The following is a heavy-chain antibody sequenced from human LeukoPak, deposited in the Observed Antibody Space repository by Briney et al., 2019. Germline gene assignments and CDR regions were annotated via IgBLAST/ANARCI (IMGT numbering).Heavy chain of an antibody. CDR3: ARGGSQTQYYYDSSGYYKRPGRPFDY. CDR2: INHSGST. Sequence: PSETLSLTCAAYGGSFSGYYWSWIRQPPGKGLEWIGEINHSGSTNYNPSLKSRVTISVDTSKNQFSLKLSSVTAADTAVYYCARGGSQTQYYYDSSGYYKRPGRPFDYWGQGTLVTVSS. J-gene: IGHJ4*02. CDR1: GGSFSGYY. D-gene: IGHD3-22*01. V-gene: IGHV4-34*01.